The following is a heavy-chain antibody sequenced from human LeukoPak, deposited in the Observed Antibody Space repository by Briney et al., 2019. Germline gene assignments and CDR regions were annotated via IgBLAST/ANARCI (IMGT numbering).Heavy chain of an antibody. CDR1: AYTFTGFC. D-gene: IGHD2/OR15-2a*01. V-gene: IGHV1-18*04. J-gene: IGHJ6*03. CDR3: ARTLDYLVYMDV. CDR2: ISAYNGNT. Sequence: ASVTVSCKASAYTFTGFCMHWVRPAPGQGLEWMGWISAYNGNTNYAQKLQGRVTMTTDTSTSTAYMELRSLRSDDTAVYYCARTLDYLVYMDVWGKGTTVTVTS.